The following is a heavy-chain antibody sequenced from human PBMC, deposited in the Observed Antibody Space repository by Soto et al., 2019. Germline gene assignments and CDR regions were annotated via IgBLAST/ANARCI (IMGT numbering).Heavy chain of an antibody. D-gene: IGHD7-27*01. Sequence: PSETLSLTCTVSGDSISTDYWSWIRQSPGKGLEWIGFIYYGGSTNYNPSLKSRVTISVDTPKNQFSLKLSSVTAADTAVYYCAKNWNWGSLGHGGQGTPVTVSS. V-gene: IGHV4-59*08. CDR3: AKNWNWGSLGH. J-gene: IGHJ4*02. CDR2: IYYGGST. CDR1: GDSISTDY.